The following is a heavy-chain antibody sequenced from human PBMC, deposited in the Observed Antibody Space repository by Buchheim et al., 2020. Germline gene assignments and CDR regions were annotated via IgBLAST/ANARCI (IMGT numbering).Heavy chain of an antibody. CDR3: ARGRSAGTFSRFYYYYGMDV. CDR1: GGSFSGYY. V-gene: IGHV4-34*01. Sequence: QVQLQQWGAGLLKPSETLSLTCAVYGGSFSGYYWSWIRQPPGKGLEWIGEINHSGSTNYNPSLKSRVTISVDTSKNQFSLKLSSVTAADTAVYYCARGRSAGTFSRFYYYYGMDVWGQGTT. CDR2: INHSGST. J-gene: IGHJ6*02. D-gene: IGHD1-7*01.